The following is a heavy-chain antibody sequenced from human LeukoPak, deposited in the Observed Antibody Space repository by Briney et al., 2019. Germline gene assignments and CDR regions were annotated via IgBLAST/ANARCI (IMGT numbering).Heavy chain of an antibody. CDR3: VKDLYYYGSGSPSFAFDI. CDR1: GFTFSSYA. D-gene: IGHD3-10*01. Sequence: GGSPRLSCSASGFTFSSYAMHWVRQAPGKGLEYVSAISTNGGSTYYADSVKGRFTISRDNSKNTLYLQMSSLRAEDTAVYYCVKDLYYYGSGSPSFAFDIWGQGTMVTVSS. J-gene: IGHJ3*02. CDR2: ISTNGGST. V-gene: IGHV3-64D*06.